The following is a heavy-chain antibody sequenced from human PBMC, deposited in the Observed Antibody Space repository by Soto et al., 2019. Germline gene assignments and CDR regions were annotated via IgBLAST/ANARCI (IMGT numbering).Heavy chain of an antibody. CDR1: GYTFTSYG. J-gene: IGHJ5*02. CDR2: ISAYNGNT. V-gene: IGHV1-18*01. Sequence: QVQLVQSGAEVKKPGASVKVSCKASGYTFTSYGISWVRQAPGQGLEWMGWISAYNGNTNYAQKLQGRGTMTTDTSTSTAYMELRSLRPADTAVYYSARDGRDQLLLNNCFDPWGEGTLVCVSS. CDR3: ARDGRDQLLLNNCFDP. D-gene: IGHD2-15*01.